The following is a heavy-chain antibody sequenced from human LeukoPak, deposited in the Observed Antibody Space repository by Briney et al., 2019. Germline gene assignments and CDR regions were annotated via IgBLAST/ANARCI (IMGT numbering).Heavy chain of an antibody. V-gene: IGHV6-1*01. CDR1: RDSASSITAA. Sequence: QTLSPTCAISRDSASSITAAWNWIRQSPSRGLEWLGTTYYTSQRPNDYAVAVKTRITIHPDTSNNRFSPQLHSVTPEDTAVYYCARLRGAYYYYMYVWGKGNTVTISS. D-gene: IGHD1-26*01. J-gene: IGHJ6*03. CDR2: TYYTSQRPN. CDR3: ARLRGAYYYYMYV.